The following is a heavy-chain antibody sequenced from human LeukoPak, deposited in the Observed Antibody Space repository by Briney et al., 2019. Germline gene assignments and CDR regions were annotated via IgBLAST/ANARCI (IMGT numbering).Heavy chain of an antibody. Sequence: GGSLRLSCAASGFTFSTYVMSWVRQLPGEGLEWVSALNGNGGSTYYADPVKGRFTISRDNSKNTLYLQMDSLRAEDTAVYYCAKESSCASWGQGTLVTVSS. CDR2: LNGNGGST. V-gene: IGHV3-23*01. CDR3: AKESSCAS. D-gene: IGHD6-13*01. CDR1: GFTFSTYV. J-gene: IGHJ5*02.